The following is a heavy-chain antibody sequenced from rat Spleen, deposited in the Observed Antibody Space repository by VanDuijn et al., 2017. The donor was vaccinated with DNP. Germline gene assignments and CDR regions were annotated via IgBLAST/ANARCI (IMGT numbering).Heavy chain of an antibody. Sequence: EVQLQESGPGLVKPSQSLSLTCSVTGYSITSNYWAWIRKFPGDKMEWIGYINYSGGTGYNPSLKSRISITRDTSKNQFFLQLNSVTTEDTATYYCAFSNWFACWGQGTLVTVSP. CDR2: INYSGGT. D-gene: IGHD1-3*01. CDR3: AFSNWFAC. V-gene: IGHV3-1*01. CDR1: GYSITSNY. J-gene: IGHJ3*01.